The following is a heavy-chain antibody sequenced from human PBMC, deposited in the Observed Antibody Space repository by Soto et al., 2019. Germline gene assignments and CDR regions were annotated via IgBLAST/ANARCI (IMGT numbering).Heavy chain of an antibody. V-gene: IGHV1-18*01. CDR3: ARFKYSPLYYHYYGRAV. Sequence: ASVKVSCKASGYTFTSYGISWVRQAPGQGLEWMGWISAYNGNTNYAQKLQGRVTMTTDTSTSTAYMELRSLRSDDTAVYYCARFKYSPLYYHYYGRAVRAQGTPDPVSA. CDR2: ISAYNGNT. CDR1: GYTFTSYG. D-gene: IGHD5-18*01. J-gene: IGHJ6*01.